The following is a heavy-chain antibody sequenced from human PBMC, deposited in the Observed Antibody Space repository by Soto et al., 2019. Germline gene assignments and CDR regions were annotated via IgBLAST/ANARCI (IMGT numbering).Heavy chain of an antibody. CDR2: ISGSGGST. J-gene: IGHJ4*02. CDR1: GFTFSSYA. CDR3: ARAGYSSGRFIDY. V-gene: IGHV3-23*01. Sequence: EVQLLESGGGLVQPGGSLRLSCAASGFTFSSYAMSWVRQAPGKXLEWVSAISGSGGSTYYADSVKGRFTISRDNSKNTLYLQMNSLRAEDTAVYYCARAGYSSGRFIDYWGQGTLVTVSS. D-gene: IGHD6-19*01.